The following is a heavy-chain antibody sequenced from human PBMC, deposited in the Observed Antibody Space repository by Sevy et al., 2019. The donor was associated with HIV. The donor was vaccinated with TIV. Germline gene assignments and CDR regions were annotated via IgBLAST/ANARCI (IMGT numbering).Heavy chain of an antibody. CDR1: GGSFSGYY. V-gene: IGHV4-34*01. J-gene: IGHJ4*02. CDR3: ARGRSRVVRF. CDR2: INHSGRT. D-gene: IGHD3-16*01. Sequence: SETLSLTCAVYGGSFSGYYWSWIRQPPGKGLEWIGEINHSGRTNYNPSLKSRVTISVNTSKNQFSLKLSSVTAADTAVYYCARGRSRVVRFWGQGTLVTVSS.